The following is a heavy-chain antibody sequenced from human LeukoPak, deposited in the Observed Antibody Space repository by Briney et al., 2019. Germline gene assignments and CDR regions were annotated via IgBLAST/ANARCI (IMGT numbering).Heavy chain of an antibody. D-gene: IGHD4-23*01. Sequence: SETLSLTCTVSGGSISSSSYYWGWIRQPPGKGLEWIGSIYYSGSTYYNPSLKSRVTISVDTSKNQFSLKLSSVTAADTAVYYCAITVYGGNRAEYFQHWGQGTLVTVSS. CDR2: IYYSGST. J-gene: IGHJ1*01. CDR3: AITVYGGNRAEYFQH. CDR1: GGSISSSSYY. V-gene: IGHV4-39*01.